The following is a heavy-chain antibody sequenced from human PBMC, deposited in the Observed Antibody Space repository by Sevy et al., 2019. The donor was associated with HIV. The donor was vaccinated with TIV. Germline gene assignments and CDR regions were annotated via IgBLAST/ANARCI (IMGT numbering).Heavy chain of an antibody. Sequence: ASVKVSCKASGYTFTGHYIHWVRQAPGQGLEWMGLINPNSGATKYAQKFQGRVTMTRVTSISAAYMDLSGLRSDDTAVYYCARGNMITFGRVIATFDAWGRGTQVTVSS. J-gene: IGHJ4*02. CDR3: ARGNMITFGRVIATFDA. D-gene: IGHD3-16*02. CDR2: INPNSGAT. V-gene: IGHV1-2*02. CDR1: GYTFTGHY.